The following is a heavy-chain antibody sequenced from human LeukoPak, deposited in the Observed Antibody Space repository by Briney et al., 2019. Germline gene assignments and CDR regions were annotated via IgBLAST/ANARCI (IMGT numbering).Heavy chain of an antibody. V-gene: IGHV4-30-4*01. J-gene: IGHJ4*02. CDR3: ARGDAAMVDY. Sequence: TSETLSLTCTVSGGSISSGDYYWSWIRQPPGKGLEWMGYIYYTGSTSYNPSLKSRVSMSVDTSKNHFSLKLSSVTAADTAVYYCARGDAAMVDYWGQGTLDTVSS. CDR2: IYYTGST. CDR1: GGSISSGDYY. D-gene: IGHD5-18*01.